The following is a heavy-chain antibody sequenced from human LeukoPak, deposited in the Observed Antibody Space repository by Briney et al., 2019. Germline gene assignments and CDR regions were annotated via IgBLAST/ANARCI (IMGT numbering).Heavy chain of an antibody. Sequence: GSLRLSCVASGYAFSNYPLTWVRQAPGKGLEWASAISGSADTTDYADSVKGRFTISRDNSKNTLYLQMNNLRAEDTAVYYCAKRDSSGWVPTHYFDYWGQGALVTVSS. CDR1: GYAFSNYP. CDR2: ISGSADTT. D-gene: IGHD6-19*01. V-gene: IGHV3-23*01. CDR3: AKRDSSGWVPTHYFDY. J-gene: IGHJ4*02.